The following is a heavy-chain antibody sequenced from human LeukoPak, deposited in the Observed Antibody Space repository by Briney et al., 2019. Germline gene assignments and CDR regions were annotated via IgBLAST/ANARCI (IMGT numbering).Heavy chain of an antibody. CDR2: ISGSGGSS. V-gene: IGHV3-23*01. CDR1: GFTFSSYC. J-gene: IGHJ6*03. CDR3: ARDNGSGWSQYYYYMDV. D-gene: IGHD6-19*01. Sequence: PGGSLRLSCAASGFTFSSYCMSWVRQAPGKGLEWVSAISGSGGSSYYADSVKGRFTISRENSKNTLYLKMNSLRAEDTAVYYCARDNGSGWSQYYYYMDVWGKGTTVTVSS.